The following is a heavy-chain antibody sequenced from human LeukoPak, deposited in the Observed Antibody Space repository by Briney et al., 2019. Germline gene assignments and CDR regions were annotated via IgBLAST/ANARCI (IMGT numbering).Heavy chain of an antibody. J-gene: IGHJ4*02. Sequence: GGSLRLSCAASGFTFSSYSMNWVRQAPGKGLEWVAVISYDGSNKYYADSVKGRFTISRDNSKNTLYLQMNSLRAEDTAVYYCAKDGQWLAYFDYWGQGTLVTVSS. CDR1: GFTFSSYS. D-gene: IGHD6-19*01. CDR2: ISYDGSNK. CDR3: AKDGQWLAYFDY. V-gene: IGHV3-30*18.